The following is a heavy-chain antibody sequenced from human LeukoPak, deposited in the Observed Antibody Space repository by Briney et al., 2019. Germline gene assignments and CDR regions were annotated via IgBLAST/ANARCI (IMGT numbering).Heavy chain of an antibody. Sequence: HPGGSLRLSCAASGFTFSNYAMSWVRQAPGKGLEWVSGISGTSGTINYAAPVKGRFTISRDNSKNTLYLQMNSLRVDDMAVYYCAKRLGDPRAFGYWGQGTLVTVSS. V-gene: IGHV3-23*01. J-gene: IGHJ4*02. CDR3: AKRLGDPRAFGY. CDR1: GFTFSNYA. CDR2: ISGTSGTI. D-gene: IGHD2-21*02.